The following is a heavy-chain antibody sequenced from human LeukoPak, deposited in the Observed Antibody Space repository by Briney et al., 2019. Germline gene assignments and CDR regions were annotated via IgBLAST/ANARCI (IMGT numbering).Heavy chain of an antibody. V-gene: IGHV4-39*07. J-gene: IGHJ4*02. CDR2: IYYTGST. Sequence: PSETLSLTCAVSGASISGSGYYLGWIRQPLWKGLEWIGNIYYTGSTYYNASLQSRVTISVDTSKNQFSLKLSSVTAADTAVYYCAGALQYGSGTPEYWGQGTLVTVSS. CDR1: GASISGSGYY. D-gene: IGHD3-10*01. CDR3: AGALQYGSGTPEY.